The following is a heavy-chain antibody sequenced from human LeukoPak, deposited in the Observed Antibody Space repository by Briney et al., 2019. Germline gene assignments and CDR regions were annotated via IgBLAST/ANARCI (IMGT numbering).Heavy chain of an antibody. CDR3: ARVGRAYCSSTSCYVQNWFDP. CDR2: ISAYNGNT. CDR1: GYTFTSYG. D-gene: IGHD2-2*01. Sequence: GASVKVSRKASGYTFTSYGISWVRQAPGQGLEWMGWISAYNGNTNYAQKLQGRVTMTTDTSTSTAYMELRSLRSDDTAVYYCARVGRAYCSSTSCYVQNWFDPWGQGTLVTVSS. V-gene: IGHV1-18*01. J-gene: IGHJ5*02.